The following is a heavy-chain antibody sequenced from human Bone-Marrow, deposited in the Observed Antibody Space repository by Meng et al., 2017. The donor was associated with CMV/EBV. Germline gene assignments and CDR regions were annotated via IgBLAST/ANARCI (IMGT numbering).Heavy chain of an antibody. CDR3: ARGGRRKQPLGDV. CDR1: GGSISSYY. CDR2: IYYSGST. D-gene: IGHD1-26*01. J-gene: IGHJ6*02. Sequence: SEPLSLTCTVSGGSISSYYWSWIRQPPGKGLEWIGYIYYSGSTNYNPSLKSRVTISVDTSKNQFSLKLSSVTAADTAVYYCARGGRRKQPLGDVWGQGTTVTVSS. V-gene: IGHV4-59*01.